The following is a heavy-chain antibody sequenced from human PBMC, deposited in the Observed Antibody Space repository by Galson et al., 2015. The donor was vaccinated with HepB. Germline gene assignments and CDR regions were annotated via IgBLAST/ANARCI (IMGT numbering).Heavy chain of an antibody. Sequence: SVKVSCKASGGTFSSYAISWVRQAPGQGLEWMGRIIPILGIANYAQKFQGRVTITADKSTSTAYMELSSLRSEDTAVYYCARVRDPYYYDSSGYWVIWGQGTMVTVSS. D-gene: IGHD3-22*01. CDR1: GGTFSSYA. J-gene: IGHJ3*02. CDR3: ARVRDPYYYDSSGYWVI. CDR2: IIPILGIA. V-gene: IGHV1-69*04.